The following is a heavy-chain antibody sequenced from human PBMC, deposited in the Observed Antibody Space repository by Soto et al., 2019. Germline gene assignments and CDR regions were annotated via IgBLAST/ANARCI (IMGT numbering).Heavy chain of an antibody. CDR2: IWYDGTNK. D-gene: IGHD3-22*01. V-gene: IGHV3-33*01. CDR1: GFTFSTYG. J-gene: IGHJ4*02. CDR3: ARSGDDYDSGFSGY. Sequence: QVQLVESGGGVVQPGRSLRLSCAASGFTFSTYGMHWVRQAPGQGLEWVAVIWYDGTNKYYADSVKGRFTISRDNSKNTRYLQMNSLRAEDTAVYYCARSGDDYDSGFSGYWGQGTLVTVSS.